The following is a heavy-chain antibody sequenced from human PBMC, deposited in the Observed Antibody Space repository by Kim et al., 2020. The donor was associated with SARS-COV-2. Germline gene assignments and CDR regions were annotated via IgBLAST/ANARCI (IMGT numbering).Heavy chain of an antibody. J-gene: IGHJ5*02. D-gene: IGHD3-10*01. CDR2: ISGSGGST. V-gene: IGHV3-23*01. CDR1: GFTFSSYV. CDR3: GEDPWFGELLFNWFDP. Sequence: GGSLRLSCAASGFTFSSYVMSWVRQAPGKGMEWVSAISGSGGSTYYADSVKGRFTISRNSSKNTLYLQMNSLTAEDTAVYYCGEDPWFGELLFNWFDPWGQGTLVTVSS.